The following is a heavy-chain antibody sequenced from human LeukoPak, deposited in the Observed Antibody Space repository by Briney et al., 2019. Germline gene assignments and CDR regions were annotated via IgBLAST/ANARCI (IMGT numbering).Heavy chain of an antibody. Sequence: SETLSLTCTVSGGSISSYYWSWIRQPAGKGLEWIGRIYTSGSTNYNPSLKSRVTMSVDTSKNQFFLKLSSVTAADTAVYYCASFGKVGSGKEFPSDYWGQGTLVTVSS. V-gene: IGHV4-4*07. J-gene: IGHJ4*02. D-gene: IGHD3-10*01. CDR2: IYTSGST. CDR1: GGSISSYY. CDR3: ASFGKVGSGKEFPSDY.